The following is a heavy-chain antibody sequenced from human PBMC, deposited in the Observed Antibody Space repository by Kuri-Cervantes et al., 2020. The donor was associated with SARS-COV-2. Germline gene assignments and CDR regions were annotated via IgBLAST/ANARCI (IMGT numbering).Heavy chain of an antibody. CDR1: GGSFSGYY. CDR2: INHSGST. Sequence: SETLSVSCAVYGGSFSGYYWSWIRQPPGKGLEWIGEINHSGSTNYNPSLKSRVTISVDTSKNQFSLKLSSVTAADTAVYYCARGGDYSYWFDPWGQGTLVTVSS. J-gene: IGHJ5*02. D-gene: IGHD4-17*01. CDR3: ARGGDYSYWFDP. V-gene: IGHV4-34*01.